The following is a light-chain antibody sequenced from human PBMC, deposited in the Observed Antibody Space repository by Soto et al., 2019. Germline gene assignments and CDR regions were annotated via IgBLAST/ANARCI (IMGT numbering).Light chain of an antibody. V-gene: IGLV2-14*01. Sequence: QSALTQPASVSGSPGQSITISCTGTSSDVGGSNYVSWYQQHPGKAPKLMIYDVSNRPSGVSNRFSGSKSGNTASLTISGLQAGGEADYYGNSYTSSSTLRGVFGTGTTLTAL. CDR3: NSYTSSSTLRGV. J-gene: IGLJ1*01. CDR1: SSDVGGSNY. CDR2: DVS.